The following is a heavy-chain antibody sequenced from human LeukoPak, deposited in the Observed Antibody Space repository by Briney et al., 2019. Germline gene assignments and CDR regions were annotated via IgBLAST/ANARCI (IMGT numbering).Heavy chain of an antibody. D-gene: IGHD3-10*01. V-gene: IGHV1-46*01. J-gene: IGHJ4*02. CDR3: AGDTLGYFDY. Sequence: ASVKVSCKASGYTFPSYFMHWVRQAPGQGLEWMGIINPTGGSTTYAQKFQGRVTMTRDTSTSTVYMELSSLRSDDTAVYYCAGDTLGYFDYWGQGTLVTVSS. CDR2: INPTGGST. CDR1: GYTFPSYF.